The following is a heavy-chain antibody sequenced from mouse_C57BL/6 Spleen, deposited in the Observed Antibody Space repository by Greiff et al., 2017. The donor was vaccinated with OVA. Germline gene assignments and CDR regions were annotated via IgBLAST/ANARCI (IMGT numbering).Heavy chain of an antibody. V-gene: IGHV1-39*01. CDR2: INPNYGTT. D-gene: IGHD1-1*01. CDR1: GYSFTDYN. CDR3: ATSTVVATGGYFDV. J-gene: IGHJ1*03. Sequence: EVQLQQSGPELVKPGASVKISCKASGYSFTDYNMNWVKQSNGKSLEWIGVINPNYGTTSYNQKFKGKATLTVDQSSSTAYMQLNSLTSEDSAGYYCATSTVVATGGYFDVWGTGTTVTVSS.